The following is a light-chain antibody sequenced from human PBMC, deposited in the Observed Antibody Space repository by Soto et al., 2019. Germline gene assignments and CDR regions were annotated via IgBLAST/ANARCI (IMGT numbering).Light chain of an antibody. CDR3: QHYSNWPPT. V-gene: IGKV3-15*01. CDR1: ESVHSN. CDR2: YAS. J-gene: IGKJ3*01. Sequence: EMVMTQSPATLSVSPGERVTLSCRASESVHSNLAWYQQKPGQGPSLLIYYASTRFTGFPDRFSGSGSGTEFTLTISSLQSEDFGVYYCQHYSNWPPTFGPGTKVEIK.